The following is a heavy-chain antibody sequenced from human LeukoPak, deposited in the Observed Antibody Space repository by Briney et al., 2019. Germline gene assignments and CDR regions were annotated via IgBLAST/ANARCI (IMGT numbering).Heavy chain of an antibody. V-gene: IGHV3-48*01. D-gene: IGHD3-22*01. CDR1: GFTFSSYS. Sequence: GGSLRLSCEASGFTFSSYSVNWVRQAPGKGLEWVSYISSSSSTIYYADSVKGRFTISRDNAKNSLYLQMNSLRAEDTAVYYCARDHHRRLYDSQARDTFDIWGQGTMVTVSS. CDR3: ARDHHRRLYDSQARDTFDI. J-gene: IGHJ3*02. CDR2: ISSSSSTI.